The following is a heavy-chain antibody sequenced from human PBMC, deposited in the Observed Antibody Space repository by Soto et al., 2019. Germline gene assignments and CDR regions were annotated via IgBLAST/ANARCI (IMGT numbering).Heavy chain of an antibody. Sequence: GGSVILSCSASGFTFSTYWLHWVLQAPGKGLVWVSRINSDGSSTSYADSVKGRFTISRDNAKNTLYLQMNSPRAEDTAVYYCARDRRDGYNFIDYWGQGTLVTVSS. V-gene: IGHV3-74*01. CDR1: GFTFSTYW. CDR2: INSDGSST. CDR3: ARDRRDGYNFIDY. J-gene: IGHJ4*02. D-gene: IGHD5-12*01.